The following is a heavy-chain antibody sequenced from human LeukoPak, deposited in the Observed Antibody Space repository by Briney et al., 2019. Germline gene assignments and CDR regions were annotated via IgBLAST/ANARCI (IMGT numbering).Heavy chain of an antibody. CDR3: ASLGGPYCSSTSCLPYFDY. CDR1: GYSFTSYW. J-gene: IGHJ4*02. V-gene: IGHV1-69*01. Sequence: KISCKGSGYSFTSYWIGWVRQAPGQGLEWMGGIIPIFGTANYAQKFQGRVTITADESTSTAYMELSSLRSEDTAVYYCASLGGPYCSSTSCLPYFDYWGQGTLVTVSS. D-gene: IGHD2-2*01. CDR2: IIPIFGTA.